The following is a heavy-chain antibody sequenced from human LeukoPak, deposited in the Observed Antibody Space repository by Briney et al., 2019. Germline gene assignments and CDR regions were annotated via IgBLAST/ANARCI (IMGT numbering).Heavy chain of an antibody. V-gene: IGHV3-30*18. CDR3: AKDPIPGRIAAAGTGWFDY. CDR1: GFTFSSYG. J-gene: IGHJ5*01. CDR2: ISFDGSNK. Sequence: GRSLRLTCAASGFTFSSYGMHWVRQAPGKGLEWVAVISFDGSNKYCSDSVKGRFTISRDNSKNTLYLQMNSLRAEDTAVYYCAKDPIPGRIAAAGTGWFDYWGQGTLVTVSS. D-gene: IGHD6-13*01.